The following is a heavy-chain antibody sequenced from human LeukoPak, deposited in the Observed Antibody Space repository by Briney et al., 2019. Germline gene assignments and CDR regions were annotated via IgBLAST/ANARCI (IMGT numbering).Heavy chain of an antibody. D-gene: IGHD1-26*01. CDR2: ISYDGSNK. Sequence: GRSLRLSCAASGFTFSSYGMHWVRKAPGKGLEWVAVISYDGSNKYYADSVKGRFTISRDNSKNTVYLQMNSLRAEDTAVYYCAKDRFAGATRYYFDYWGQGTLVTVSS. CDR1: GFTFSSYG. V-gene: IGHV3-30*18. CDR3: AKDRFAGATRYYFDY. J-gene: IGHJ4*02.